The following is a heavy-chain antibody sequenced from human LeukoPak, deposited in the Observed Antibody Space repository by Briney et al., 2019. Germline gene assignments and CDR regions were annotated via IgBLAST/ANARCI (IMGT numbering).Heavy chain of an antibody. D-gene: IGHD1-1*01. V-gene: IGHV5-51*01. CDR3: ARQKPGYPDAFDI. J-gene: IGHJ3*02. Sequence: GESLQISCKGSGYSFTSYWIGWVRPMPGKGLEWMGIIYPGDSDTRYSPSFQGQVTISADKSISTAYLQWSSLKASDTAMYYCARQKPGYPDAFDIWGQGTMVAVSS. CDR1: GYSFTSYW. CDR2: IYPGDSDT.